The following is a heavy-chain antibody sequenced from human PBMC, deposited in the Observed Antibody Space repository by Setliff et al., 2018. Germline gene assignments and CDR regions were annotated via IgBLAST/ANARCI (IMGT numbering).Heavy chain of an antibody. Sequence: ASVTVSCKASGYPFTSHYMHWVRQAPGLGLEGMGTINPSSGRTSYAQKFQGRVTMTRDTSTSTVYMDMSSLRSEDTAVYYCARDVFPYHYEGAFDIWGQGTMVTVSS. J-gene: IGHJ3*02. D-gene: IGHD3-22*01. V-gene: IGHV1-46*01. CDR2: INPSSGRT. CDR3: ARDVFPYHYEGAFDI. CDR1: GYPFTSHY.